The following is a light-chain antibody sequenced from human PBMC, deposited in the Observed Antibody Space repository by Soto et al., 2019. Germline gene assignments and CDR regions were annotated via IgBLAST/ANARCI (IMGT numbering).Light chain of an antibody. V-gene: IGKV1-39*01. CDR3: QQSYKNPRT. J-gene: IGKJ1*01. CDR1: ESISNY. CDR2: SSS. Sequence: IQLTQSPSSLSASVGDRVSITCRASESISNYLNWYQQKPGKAPKLLIYSSSTLQGAVPSRFSGRGSGTDFTLTISGLQPEDSAFYWCQQSYKNPRTFGQGTNVEIK.